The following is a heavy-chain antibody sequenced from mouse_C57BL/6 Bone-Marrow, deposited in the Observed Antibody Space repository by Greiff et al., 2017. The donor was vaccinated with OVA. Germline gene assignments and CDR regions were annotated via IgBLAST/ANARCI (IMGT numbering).Heavy chain of an antibody. D-gene: IGHD2-5*01. Sequence: VQLQESGAELVRPGASVTLSCKASGYTFTDSEMHWVKQTPVHGLEWIGAIDPETGGTAYNQKFKGKAILTADTSSSTAYMELISLTSEDSAGYYCTRGYSNYYAMDYWGQGTSVTVSS. CDR2: IDPETGGT. CDR1: GYTFTDSE. CDR3: TRGYSNYYAMDY. V-gene: IGHV1-15*01. J-gene: IGHJ4*01.